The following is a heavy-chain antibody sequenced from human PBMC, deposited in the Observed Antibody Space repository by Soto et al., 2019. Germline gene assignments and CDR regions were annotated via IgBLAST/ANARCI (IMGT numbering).Heavy chain of an antibody. Sequence: GGSLRLSCAASGFTFSSYAMSWVRQAPGKGLEWVSAISGSGGSTYYADSVKGRFTISRDNSKNTLYLQMNSLRAEDTAVYYCAKTLIPTTVTSYYYYGMDVWGQGTTVTVSS. D-gene: IGHD4-17*01. V-gene: IGHV3-23*01. CDR3: AKTLIPTTVTSYYYYGMDV. CDR2: ISGSGGST. CDR1: GFTFSSYA. J-gene: IGHJ6*02.